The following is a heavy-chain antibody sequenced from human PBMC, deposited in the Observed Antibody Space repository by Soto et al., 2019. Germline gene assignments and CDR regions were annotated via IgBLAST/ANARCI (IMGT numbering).Heavy chain of an antibody. D-gene: IGHD3-22*01. CDR2: ISYDGSNK. V-gene: IGHV3-30*18. J-gene: IGHJ4*02. CDR1: GFTFSSYG. CDR3: AKGGYYDSSGYYYADY. Sequence: QAGGSLRLSCAASGFTFSSYGMHWVRQAPGKGLEWVAVISYDGSNKYYADSVKGRFTISRDNSKNTLYLQMNSLRAEDTAVYYCAKGGYYDSSGYYYADYWGQGTLVTVSS.